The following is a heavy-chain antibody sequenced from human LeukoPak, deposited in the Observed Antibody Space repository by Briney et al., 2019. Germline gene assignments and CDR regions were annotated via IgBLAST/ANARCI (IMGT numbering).Heavy chain of an antibody. CDR3: ARGNTSGWYGWWFDP. V-gene: IGHV1-69*04. Sequence: GASVKVSCKASGGTFSSYAISWVRQAPGQGLEWMGRIIPILGIANYAQKFQGRVTITADKSTSTAYMELSSLRSEDTAVYYCARGNTSGWYGWWFDPWGQGTLSPSPQ. CDR2: IIPILGIA. CDR1: GGTFSSYA. D-gene: IGHD6-19*01. J-gene: IGHJ5*02.